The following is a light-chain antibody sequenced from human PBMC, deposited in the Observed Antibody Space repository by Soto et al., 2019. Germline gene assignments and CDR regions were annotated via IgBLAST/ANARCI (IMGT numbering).Light chain of an antibody. Sequence: DIQMTQSPSSLSASVGDRVTITCQASQDINNYLIWYQHKPGKAPKLPIYDASTLGTGVSSRFSGGGSGTHFTFTISSLQPEDIATYYCQQFDSVPCTFGQGTKLELK. V-gene: IGKV1-33*01. CDR3: QQFDSVPCT. CDR1: QDINNY. CDR2: DAS. J-gene: IGKJ2*02.